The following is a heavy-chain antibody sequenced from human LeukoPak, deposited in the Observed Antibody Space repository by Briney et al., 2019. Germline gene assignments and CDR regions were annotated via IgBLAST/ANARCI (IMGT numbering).Heavy chain of an antibody. J-gene: IGHJ4*02. CDR1: GGSISSSSYY. CDR3: ARDLYRGSGRYYPALVSY. D-gene: IGHD3-10*01. V-gene: IGHV4-39*02. CDR2: IYYSGST. Sequence: PSETLSLTCTVSGGSISSSSYYWAWIRQPPGKGLEWIGSIYYSGSTYYNPSLKSRVTISVDTSKNQFSLKLGSVTAADTAVYYCARDLYRGSGRYYPALVSYWGQGTLVTVSS.